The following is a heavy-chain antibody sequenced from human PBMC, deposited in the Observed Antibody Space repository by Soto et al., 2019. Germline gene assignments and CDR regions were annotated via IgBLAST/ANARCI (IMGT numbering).Heavy chain of an antibody. V-gene: IGHV4-39*01. CDR3: ARRVYSGSYPAHFDY. CDR2: IYYSGST. CDR1: GGSIRSSSYY. Sequence: QLQLQESGPGLVKPSETLSLTCTVSGGSIRSSSYYWGWIRQPPGKGLEWIGSIYYSGSTYYNPSLKSRVTISVDTSKTQFSLKLSSVTAADTAVYYCARRVYSGSYPAHFDYWGQGTLLTVSS. J-gene: IGHJ4*02. D-gene: IGHD1-26*01.